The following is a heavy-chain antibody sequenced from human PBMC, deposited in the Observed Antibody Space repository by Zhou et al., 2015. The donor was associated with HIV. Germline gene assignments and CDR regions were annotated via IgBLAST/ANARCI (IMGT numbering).Heavy chain of an antibody. CDR3: AAGIGDFWSGYYNIDY. D-gene: IGHD3-3*01. V-gene: IGHV1-58*01. CDR1: GFTFTNSA. J-gene: IGHJ4*02. Sequence: QMQLVQSGPEVKKPGTSVKVSCKDSGFTFTNSAVQWVRQARGQRLEWIGWIVVGSGNTNYAQKFQERVTITRDMSTSTAYMQLTSLTSEDTAVYYCAAGIGDFWSGYYNIDYWGQGTLVTVSS. CDR2: IVVGSGNT.